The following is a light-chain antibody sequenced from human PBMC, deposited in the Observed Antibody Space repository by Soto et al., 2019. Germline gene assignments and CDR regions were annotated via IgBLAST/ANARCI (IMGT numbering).Light chain of an antibody. J-gene: IGLJ2*01. V-gene: IGLV1-40*01. CDR2: DND. Sequence: QSVLTQPPSVSGAPGQRIIISCTGSSSNIGAGFDVHWYQHLPGTAPKLLVYDNDNRPSGLPARFSDSRSGTSASLAITSLQADDEADYYCQSYDNSLSGVVFGGGNKVTVL. CDR1: SSNIGAGFD. CDR3: QSYDNSLSGVV.